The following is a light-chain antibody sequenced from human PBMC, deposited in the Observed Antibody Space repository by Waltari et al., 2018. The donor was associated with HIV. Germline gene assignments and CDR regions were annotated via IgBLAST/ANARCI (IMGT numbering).Light chain of an antibody. Sequence: QSALTQPASVPGSPGQSITISRTGTSSDVGGDNFVAWYQQHPGKAPKLMIYEVSNRPSGVSTRFSGSKSGNTASLTISGLQAEDEADYSCSSYTSSSTVVFGGGTKLTVL. CDR2: EVS. J-gene: IGLJ2*01. V-gene: IGLV2-14*01. CDR3: SSYTSSSTVV. CDR1: SSDVGGDNF.